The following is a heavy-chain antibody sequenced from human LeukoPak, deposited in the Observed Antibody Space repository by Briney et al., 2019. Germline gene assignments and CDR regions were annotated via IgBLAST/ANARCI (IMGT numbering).Heavy chain of an antibody. Sequence: GGSLRLSCAASGFTFSSYEMNWVRQAPGKGLEWVSYISSGGSTIYYADSVKGRFTISRDNAQNSLYLQMNSLRAEDTAVYYCAKETTQWLRDTPITDWGQGTLVTVSS. J-gene: IGHJ4*02. CDR2: ISSGGSTI. CDR1: GFTFSSYE. V-gene: IGHV3-48*03. D-gene: IGHD5-12*01. CDR3: AKETTQWLRDTPITD.